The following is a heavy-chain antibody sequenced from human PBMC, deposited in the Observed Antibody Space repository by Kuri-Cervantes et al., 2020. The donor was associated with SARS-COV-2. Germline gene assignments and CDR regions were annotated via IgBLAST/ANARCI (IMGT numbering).Heavy chain of an antibody. CDR1: GFTFSSYA. D-gene: IGHD4-11*01. V-gene: IGHV3-23*01. CDR2: ITTSGDST. Sequence: GESLKISCAASGFTFSSYAMSWVRQAPGKGLEWVSAITTSGDSTYYADSVKGRFTISRDNSKNTLYLQMNSLRAEDTAVYYCARGPYRRFDPWGQGTLVTVSS. CDR3: ARGPYRRFDP. J-gene: IGHJ5*02.